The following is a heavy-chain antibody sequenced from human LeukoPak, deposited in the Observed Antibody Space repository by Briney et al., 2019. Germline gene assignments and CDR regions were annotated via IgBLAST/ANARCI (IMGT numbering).Heavy chain of an antibody. Sequence: PSGSLSLSCAASGFTFSSYARSWVRQAPGKGLEWVADISYDGSKKFYASFENGRITISRDYYKNTLYLQISIMRPEETAFYYSARDQDARGYYYGPGDYWGQGTLVTVSS. CDR3: ARDQDARGYYYGPGDY. V-gene: IGHV3-30-3*01. CDR2: ISYDGSKK. D-gene: IGHD3-22*01. CDR1: GFTFSSYA. J-gene: IGHJ4*02.